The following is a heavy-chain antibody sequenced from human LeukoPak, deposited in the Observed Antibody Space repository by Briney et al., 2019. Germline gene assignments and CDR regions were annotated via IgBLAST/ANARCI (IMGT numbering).Heavy chain of an antibody. Sequence: GGSLRLSCAASGFIFSSYAMSWVRQAPGKGLEWGSYISGSSSTIYYADSVKGRFTISRDNGKNTLYLQMNSLRAEDTAVYYCARGPLIAAAGTWWGQGTLVTVSS. D-gene: IGHD6-13*01. CDR1: GFIFSSYA. J-gene: IGHJ4*02. V-gene: IGHV3-48*01. CDR3: ARGPLIAAAGTW. CDR2: ISGSSSTI.